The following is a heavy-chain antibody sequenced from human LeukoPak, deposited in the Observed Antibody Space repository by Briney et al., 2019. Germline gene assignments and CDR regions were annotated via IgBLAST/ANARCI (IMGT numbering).Heavy chain of an antibody. D-gene: IGHD2-15*01. V-gene: IGHV1-2*02. CDR1: GYTFTNYY. Sequence: ASVKVSCKASGYTFTNYYMHWVRQAPGQGLEWMGWINPNSGGTNYAQKFQGRVTMTRDESTSTAYMELIRLRSDDTAVYYCARAGRQYCSGGSGYVYWGQGTLVTVSS. CDR2: INPNSGGT. CDR3: ARAGRQYCSGGSGYVY. J-gene: IGHJ4*02.